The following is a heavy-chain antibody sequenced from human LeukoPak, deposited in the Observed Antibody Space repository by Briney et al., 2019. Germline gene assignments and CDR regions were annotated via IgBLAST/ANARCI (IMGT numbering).Heavy chain of an antibody. CDR3: ARDPFWSGYYKGVGFDP. Sequence: ASVKFSCKASGYTFTGYYMHWVRQAPGQGLEWIGWINPNSGGTNYAQKFQGRVTMTRDTSISTAYMELSRLRSDDTAVYYCARDPFWSGYYKGVGFDPWGQGTLVTVSS. V-gene: IGHV1-2*02. CDR2: INPNSGGT. CDR1: GYTFTGYY. D-gene: IGHD3-3*01. J-gene: IGHJ5*02.